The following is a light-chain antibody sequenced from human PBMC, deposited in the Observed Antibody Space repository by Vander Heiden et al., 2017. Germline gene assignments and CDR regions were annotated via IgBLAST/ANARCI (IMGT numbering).Light chain of an antibody. CDR3: QQYGSSPLT. CDR2: GAS. V-gene: IGKV3-20*01. CDR1: QSVSSSY. J-gene: IGKJ1*01. Sequence: IVLTHSPGTLPLSPGEKATLSCRASQSVSSSYLAWYQQKPGQAPRLLIYGASSRATGNPDRFSGSGSGTDFTLTISRLEPEDFAVYYCQQYGSSPLTFGQGTKVEIK.